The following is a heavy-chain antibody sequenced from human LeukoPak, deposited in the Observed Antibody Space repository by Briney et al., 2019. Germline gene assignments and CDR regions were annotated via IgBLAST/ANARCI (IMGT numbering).Heavy chain of an antibody. CDR3: AREARYSSSWATYFDY. J-gene: IGHJ4*02. CDR1: GFTFSTHS. D-gene: IGHD6-13*01. CDR2: ISSDSKYI. V-gene: IGHV3-21*01. Sequence: PVGSLRLSCAVSGFTFSTHSMNWVRQAPGKGLEWVSAISSDSKYIYYADSLQGRFTISRDNAKNSLFLQMNSLRDEDTAVYYCAREARYSSSWATYFDYWGQGTLVTVSS.